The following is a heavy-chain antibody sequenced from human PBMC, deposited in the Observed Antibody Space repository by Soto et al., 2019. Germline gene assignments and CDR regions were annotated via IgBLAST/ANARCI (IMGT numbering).Heavy chain of an antibody. CDR1: GGSISSGGYS. Sequence: SETLSLTCAVSGGSISSGGYSWSWIRQPPGEGLEWIGYIYHSGSTYYNPSLKSRVTISVDTSKNQFSLKLSSVTAADTAVYYCARSHIVPRLFMYPYDYWGQGSLVTVSS. J-gene: IGHJ4*02. V-gene: IGHV4-30-2*01. CDR2: IYHSGST. CDR3: ARSHIVPRLFMYPYDY. D-gene: IGHD6-6*01.